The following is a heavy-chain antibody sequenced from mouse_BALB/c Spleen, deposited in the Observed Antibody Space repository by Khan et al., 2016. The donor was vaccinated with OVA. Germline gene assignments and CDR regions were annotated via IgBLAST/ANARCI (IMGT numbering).Heavy chain of an antibody. J-gene: IGHJ4*01. CDR3: AKKITTVDYYAMDY. Sequence: VELVESGPGLVQPSQSLSITCTVSGFPLTSYGVHWVRQSPGKGLEWLGVIWRGGSTDYNAAFMSRLSITKDNSKSQVFFKMNSLQADDTAIYYCAKKITTVDYYAMDYWGQGTSVTVSS. V-gene: IGHV2-5*01. CDR2: IWRGGST. D-gene: IGHD1-1*01. CDR1: GFPLTSYG.